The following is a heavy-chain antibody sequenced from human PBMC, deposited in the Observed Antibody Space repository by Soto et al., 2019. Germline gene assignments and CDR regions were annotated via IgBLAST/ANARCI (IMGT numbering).Heavy chain of an antibody. CDR3: ARHSVALYYYYGMDV. Sequence: GESLKISCKGSGYSFTSYWISWVRQMPGKGLEWMGRIDPSDSYTNYSPSFQGHVTISADKSISTACLQWSSLKASDTAMYYCARHSVALYYYYGMDVWGQGTTVTVSS. CDR1: GYSFTSYW. J-gene: IGHJ6*02. V-gene: IGHV5-10-1*01. D-gene: IGHD6-19*01. CDR2: IDPSDSYT.